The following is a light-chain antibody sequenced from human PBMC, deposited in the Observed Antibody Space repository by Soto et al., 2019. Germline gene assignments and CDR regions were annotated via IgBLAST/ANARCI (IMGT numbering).Light chain of an antibody. CDR1: QTISSW. CDR3: LQHKDYPYT. Sequence: DIQMTQSPSTLSGSVGDRVTITCRASQTISSWLAWYQQKPGKAPKRLIYAASRLQSGVPSRFSAGGSGTEFILTISSLQPEDFATYYCLQHKDYPYTFGQGTKVDI. CDR2: AAS. J-gene: IGKJ2*01. V-gene: IGKV1-5*01.